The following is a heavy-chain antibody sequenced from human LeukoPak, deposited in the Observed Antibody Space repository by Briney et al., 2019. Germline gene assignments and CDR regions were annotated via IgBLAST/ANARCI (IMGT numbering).Heavy chain of an antibody. J-gene: IGHJ4*02. CDR2: IYPGDSDT. D-gene: IGHD3-9*01. CDR3: AGRDSLSTPDI. CDR1: RGCSSDYC. Sequence: GQSLNIASQGSRGCSSDYCMLGGRQMPGKGLEWMGIIYPGDSDTRYSPSFQGQVTTSADKSSSTAYLQWSTRKVSYTAMYCYAGRDSLSTPDIWGPGNLVTVSS. V-gene: IGHV5-51*01.